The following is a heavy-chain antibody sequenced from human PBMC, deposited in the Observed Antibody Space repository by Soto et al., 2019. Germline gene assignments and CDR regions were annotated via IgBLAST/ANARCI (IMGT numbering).Heavy chain of an antibody. D-gene: IGHD6-19*01. V-gene: IGHV3-7*01. CDR2: IKQDGSEK. CDR3: ARDSSVVAVAGTFRYYYYYGMDV. Sequence: PGGSLRLSCAASGFTFSSYWMSWVRQAPGKGLEWVPNIKQDGSEKYYVDSVKGRFTISRDNAKNSLYLQMNSLRAEDTAVYYCARDSSVVAVAGTFRYYYYYGMDVWGQGTTVTVSS. CDR1: GFTFSSYW. J-gene: IGHJ6*02.